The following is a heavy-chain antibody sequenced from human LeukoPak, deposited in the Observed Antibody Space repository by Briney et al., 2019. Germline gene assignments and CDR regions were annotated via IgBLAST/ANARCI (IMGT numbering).Heavy chain of an antibody. CDR3: ARVPLLLWFGELFNPGYMDV. CDR2: INWNGGST. J-gene: IGHJ6*03. Sequence: PGGSLRLSCAASGFTFDDYGMSWVRQAPGKGLEWVSGINWNGGSTGYADSVKGRFTISRDNAKNSLYLQMNSLRAEDTAVYYCARVPLLLWFGELFNPGYMDVWGKGTTVTISS. CDR1: GFTFDDYG. V-gene: IGHV3-20*04. D-gene: IGHD3-10*01.